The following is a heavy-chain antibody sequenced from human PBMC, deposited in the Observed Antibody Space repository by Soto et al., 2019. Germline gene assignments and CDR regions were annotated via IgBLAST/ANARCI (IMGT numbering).Heavy chain of an antibody. CDR1: GYSFTSYW. Sequence: PGESLKISCKGSGYSFTSYWIGWVRQMPGKGLEWRGIIYPGDSDTRYSPSFQGQVTISADKSIRTAYLHWSSLKASDTAMYYCARHVSIVYYDSSGYYLDYWGQGTLVTVSS. CDR2: IYPGDSDT. CDR3: ARHVSIVYYDSSGYYLDY. V-gene: IGHV5-51*01. J-gene: IGHJ4*02. D-gene: IGHD3-22*01.